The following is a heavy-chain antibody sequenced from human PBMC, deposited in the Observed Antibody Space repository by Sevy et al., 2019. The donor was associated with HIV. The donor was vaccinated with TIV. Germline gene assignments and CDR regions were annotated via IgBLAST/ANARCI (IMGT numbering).Heavy chain of an antibody. D-gene: IGHD6-6*01. Sequence: ASVKVSCKASGGTFSSYAISWVRQAPGQGLEWMGGIIPIFGTANYAQKFQGRVTITADESTGTAYMELRSLRSEDTAVYYCARGVIAARPGAWFDPWGQGTLVTVSS. CDR1: GGTFSSYA. CDR3: ARGVIAARPGAWFDP. J-gene: IGHJ5*02. V-gene: IGHV1-69*13. CDR2: IIPIFGTA.